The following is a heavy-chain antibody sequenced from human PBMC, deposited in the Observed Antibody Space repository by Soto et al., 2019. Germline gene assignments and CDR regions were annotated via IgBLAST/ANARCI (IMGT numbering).Heavy chain of an antibody. V-gene: IGHV4-4*02. D-gene: IGHD3-3*01. CDR2: IYHSGST. Sequence: SETLSLTCAVSGGSISSSNWWSWVRQPPGKGLEWIGEIYHSGSTNYNPSLKSRVTISVDKSKNQFSLKLSSVTAADTAVYYCARESTIFGVVITMNNWFDPWGQGTLVTVSS. CDR1: GGSISSSNW. J-gene: IGHJ5*02. CDR3: ARESTIFGVVITMNNWFDP.